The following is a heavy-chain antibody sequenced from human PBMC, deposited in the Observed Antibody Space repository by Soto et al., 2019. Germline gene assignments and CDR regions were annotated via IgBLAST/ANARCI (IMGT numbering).Heavy chain of an antibody. CDR1: GGSITSGDYY. V-gene: IGHV4-30-4*01. J-gene: IGHJ4*02. CDR2: IYYTGST. D-gene: IGHD4-17*01. Sequence: VQLQESGPGLVKPSHTLSLSCTVSGGSITSGDYYWTWIRQPPGKGLEWIGHIYYTGSTYYNPSLKSRVTISLDKSKNQFSLNVSSVTAADTAVYYCARDRDDSDYSFDYWGQGTLVTVSS. CDR3: ARDRDDSDYSFDY.